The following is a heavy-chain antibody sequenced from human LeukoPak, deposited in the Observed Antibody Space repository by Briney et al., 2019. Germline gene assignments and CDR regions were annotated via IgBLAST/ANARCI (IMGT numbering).Heavy chain of an antibody. D-gene: IGHD3-10*01. Sequence: ASVKVSCKASGYTFTGYYMHWVRQAPGQGLEWMGWINPNSGGTNYAQKFQGRVTMTRDTSISTAYMELSRLRSDDTAVYYCARSMVRELVVWFDPWGQGTLVTVSS. J-gene: IGHJ5*02. CDR1: GYTFTGYY. V-gene: IGHV1-2*02. CDR3: ARSMVRELVVWFDP. CDR2: INPNSGGT.